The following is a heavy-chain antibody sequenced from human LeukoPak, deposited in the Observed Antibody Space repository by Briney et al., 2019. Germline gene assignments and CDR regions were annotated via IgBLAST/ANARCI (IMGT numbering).Heavy chain of an antibody. V-gene: IGHV4-4*07. CDR1: GGSISSYY. J-gene: IGHJ5*02. Sequence: SETLSLTCTVSGGSISSYYLSWIRQPAGKGLEWIGRIYTSGSTNYNPSLKSRVTMSVDTSKNQFSLKLSSVTAADTAVYYCARDGYSSGWYAGWFDPWGQGTLVTVSS. CDR3: ARDGYSSGWYAGWFDP. D-gene: IGHD6-19*01. CDR2: IYTSGST.